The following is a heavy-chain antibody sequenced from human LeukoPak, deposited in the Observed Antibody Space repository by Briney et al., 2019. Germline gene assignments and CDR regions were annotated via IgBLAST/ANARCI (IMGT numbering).Heavy chain of an antibody. D-gene: IGHD2-2*01. CDR2: ISSSRNYI. V-gene: IGHV3-21*01. CDR1: GFTFSNYS. Sequence: GGSLRLSCAASGFTFSNYSMHWVRQAPGKGLEWVSPISSSRNYIYYADSVKGRFTISRDNAKNSLYLQMNSLRAEDTAVYYCARAGGYCSSTSCSMYYFDYWGQGTLVTVSS. J-gene: IGHJ4*02. CDR3: ARAGGYCSSTSCSMYYFDY.